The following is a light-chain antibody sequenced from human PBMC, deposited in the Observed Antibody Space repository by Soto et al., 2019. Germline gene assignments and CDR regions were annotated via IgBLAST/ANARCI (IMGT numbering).Light chain of an antibody. CDR3: QESYSTS. CDR1: QNINNW. Sequence: DIQMTQSPSTLSASVGDRVTITCRASQNINNWLAWYQQKPGKAPKLLIYDASTLESGVPSRFSGSASGTDFTLTISSLQPEDFATYYCQESYSTSFGQGTKVDIK. J-gene: IGKJ1*01. V-gene: IGKV1-39*01. CDR2: DAS.